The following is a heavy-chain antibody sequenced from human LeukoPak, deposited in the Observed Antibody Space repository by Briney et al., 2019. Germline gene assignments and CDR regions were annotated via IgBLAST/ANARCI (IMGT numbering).Heavy chain of an antibody. Sequence: SETLSLTCAVYGGSFSGYYWSWIRQPPGKGLEWIGEINHSGNTKYNSSLKSRVTISVDTSKNQFSLKLRSVTAADTAVYYCARQTTVISFDYWGQGALVTVSS. CDR3: ARQTTVISFDY. D-gene: IGHD4-17*01. CDR1: GGSFSGYY. V-gene: IGHV4-34*01. J-gene: IGHJ4*02. CDR2: INHSGNT.